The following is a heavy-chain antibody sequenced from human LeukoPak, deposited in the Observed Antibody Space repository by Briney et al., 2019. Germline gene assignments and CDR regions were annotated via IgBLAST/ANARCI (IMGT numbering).Heavy chain of an antibody. CDR2: INPNSGGT. Sequence: ASVKGSCNASGYTFPGYYIPWVGHAPRQGLEWMGWINPNSGGTNYAQKFQGRVTLTRDTSISTAYMELSRLRSDDTAVYYCARAARGSGSYYTFGYWGQGTLVTVSS. CDR1: GYTFPGYY. CDR3: ARAARGSGSYYTFGY. J-gene: IGHJ4*02. V-gene: IGHV1-2*02. D-gene: IGHD3-10*01.